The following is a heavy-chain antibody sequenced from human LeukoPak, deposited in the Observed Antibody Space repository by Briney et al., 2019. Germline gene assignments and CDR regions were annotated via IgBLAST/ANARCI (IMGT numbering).Heavy chain of an antibody. CDR1: GGSITSRSYH. CDR2: VFYSGTT. D-gene: IGHD4-17*01. J-gene: IGHJ4*02. V-gene: IGHV4-39*01. Sequence: SETLSLTCTVSGGSITSRSYHWGWIRQPPGKGLEWLGTVFYSGTTYYNPSLKSRVTISVDTSKNQLSLGLSSVTAADTAVYYCARLDSGDYFFDYWGQGTLVTVSS. CDR3: ARLDSGDYFFDY.